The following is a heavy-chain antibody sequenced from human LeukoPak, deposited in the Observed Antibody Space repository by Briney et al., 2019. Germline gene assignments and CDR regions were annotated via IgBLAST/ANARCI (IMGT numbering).Heavy chain of an antibody. CDR3: AKPARTDYADY. V-gene: IGHV3-30*18. D-gene: IGHD1-14*01. J-gene: IGHJ4*02. Sequence: GGSLRLSCAASGFTFSSYGMHWVRQAPGKGLEWVAVISYDGSNKYYADSVKGRFTISRDNSKNTLYLQMNSLRAEDTAVYYCAKPARTDYADYWGQGTLVTVSS. CDR2: ISYDGSNK. CDR1: GFTFSSYG.